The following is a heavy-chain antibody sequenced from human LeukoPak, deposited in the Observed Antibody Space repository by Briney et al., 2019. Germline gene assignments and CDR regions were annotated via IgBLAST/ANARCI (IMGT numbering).Heavy chain of an antibody. CDR2: IIPIFGTA. Sequence: SVKVSCKASGGTFSSYAISWVRQAPGQGLEWMGGIIPIFGTANYAQKFQGRVTITADESTSTAYMELSSLRSEDTAVYYCARGSRCSSTSCYAGDDHWGQGTLVTVSS. CDR1: GGTFSSYA. J-gene: IGHJ4*02. CDR3: ARGSRCSSTSCYAGDDH. V-gene: IGHV1-69*01. D-gene: IGHD2-2*01.